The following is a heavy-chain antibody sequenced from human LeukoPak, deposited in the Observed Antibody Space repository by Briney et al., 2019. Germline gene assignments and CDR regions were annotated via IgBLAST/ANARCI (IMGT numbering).Heavy chain of an antibody. J-gene: IGHJ4*02. CDR2: INHSGST. CDR1: GGSFSGYY. CDR3: ARLVLLWFGELSGSVGPPDY. V-gene: IGHV4-34*01. D-gene: IGHD3-10*01. Sequence: PSETLSLTCAVYGGSFSGYYWSWIRQPPGKGREWIGEINHSGSTNYNPSLKSRVTISVDTSKNEFSLKLSSVTDADTAVYYCARLVLLWFGELSGSVGPPDYWGQGTLVTVSS.